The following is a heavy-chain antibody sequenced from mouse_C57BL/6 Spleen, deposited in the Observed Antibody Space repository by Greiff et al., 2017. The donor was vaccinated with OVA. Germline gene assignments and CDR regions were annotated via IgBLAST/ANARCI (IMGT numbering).Heavy chain of an antibody. CDR3: ARGNWDEGLDY. D-gene: IGHD4-1*01. J-gene: IGHJ3*01. V-gene: IGHV7-1*01. CDR1: GFTFSDFY. Sequence: EVQLVESGGGLVQSGRSLRLSCATSGFTFSDFYMEWVRQAPGQGLEWIAASRHKANDYTTEYSATVKGRFIVSRDTSQSILYRQMNALRAEDTAIYYCARGNWDEGLDYWGQGTLVTVSA. CDR2: SRHKANDYTT.